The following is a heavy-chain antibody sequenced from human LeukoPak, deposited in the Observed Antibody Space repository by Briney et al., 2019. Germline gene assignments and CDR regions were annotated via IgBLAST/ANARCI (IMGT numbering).Heavy chain of an antibody. CDR1: GGSITTTNF. Sequence: PSGTLSLTCGVSGGSITTTNFWNWVRQPPGGGLEWIGEISLRGRTQYNPSLKSRVNISIDESKNHLYLSLASVTAADTAVYYCSRHFSRIAVAKVDPWGQGTLVTVSS. J-gene: IGHJ5*02. V-gene: IGHV4-4*02. CDR2: ISLRGRT. D-gene: IGHD6-19*01. CDR3: SRHFSRIAVAKVDP.